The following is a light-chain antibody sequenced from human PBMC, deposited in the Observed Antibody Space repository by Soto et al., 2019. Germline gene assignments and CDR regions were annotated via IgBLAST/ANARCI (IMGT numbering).Light chain of an antibody. CDR1: QSVSNNY. V-gene: IGKV3-20*01. Sequence: EIVVTQSPGTLSLSPGERATLSCRASQSVSNNYLAWYQQKPGQAPRLLISGASSRATGIPDRFNGSGSGTDFTLTISRLEPEDFAVYYCQQYGSSPLTFGGGTKVEIK. CDR3: QQYGSSPLT. J-gene: IGKJ4*01. CDR2: GAS.